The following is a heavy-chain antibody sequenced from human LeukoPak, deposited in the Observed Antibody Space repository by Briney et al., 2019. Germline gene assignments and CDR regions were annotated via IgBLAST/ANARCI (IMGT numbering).Heavy chain of an antibody. CDR3: ARDNWDTAMGISSNYYYYGMDV. Sequence: GGSLRLSCAASGFTFSSYSMNWVRQAPGKGLEWVSSISSSSSYIYYADSVKGRFTISRDNAKNSLYLQMNSLRAEDTAVYYCARDNWDTAMGISSNYYYYGMDVWGQGTTVTVSS. J-gene: IGHJ6*02. V-gene: IGHV3-21*01. CDR2: ISSSSSYI. D-gene: IGHD5-18*01. CDR1: GFTFSSYS.